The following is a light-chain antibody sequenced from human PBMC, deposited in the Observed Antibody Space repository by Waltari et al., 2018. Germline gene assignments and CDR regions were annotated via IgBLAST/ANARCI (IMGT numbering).Light chain of an antibody. V-gene: IGKV4-1*01. CDR1: PSVLYSSNNKNY. CDR2: WAS. J-gene: IGKJ1*01. Sequence: DIVMTQSPDSLAVSLGERATINCTSSPSVLYSSNNKNYLAWYQQKPGQPPKLLIYWASTRESGVPDRFSGSGSGTDFTLTISSLQAEDVAVYYCQQYYSTPHTFGQGTKVEIK. CDR3: QQYYSTPHT.